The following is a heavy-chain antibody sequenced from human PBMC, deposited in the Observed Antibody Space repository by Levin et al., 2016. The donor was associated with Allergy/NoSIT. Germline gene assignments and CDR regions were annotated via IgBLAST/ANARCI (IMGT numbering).Heavy chain of an antibody. Sequence: VRQAPGKGLEYVSAISSNGGSTYYADSVKGRFTISRDNSKNTLYLQMSSLRAEDTAVYYCVKGLGSSWEFDYWGQGTLVTVSS. D-gene: IGHD6-13*01. V-gene: IGHV3-64D*06. CDR3: VKGLGSSWEFDY. J-gene: IGHJ4*02. CDR2: ISSNGGST.